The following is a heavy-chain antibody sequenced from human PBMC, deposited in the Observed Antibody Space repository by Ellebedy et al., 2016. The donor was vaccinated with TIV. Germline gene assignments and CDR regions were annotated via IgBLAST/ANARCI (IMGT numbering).Heavy chain of an antibody. V-gene: IGHV3-33*08. CDR2: FWSDGVQT. CDR1: GFAFSYYG. CDR3: ARDNDGTSHYSVFDY. Sequence: PGGSLRLSCAASGFAFSYYGMHWVRQAPGKGLEWVAVFWSDGVQTYYTESVKGRFTISRDNSQNTLYLQMNSLRAEDTAVYYCARDNDGTSHYSVFDYWGQGALVTVSS. D-gene: IGHD2-15*01. J-gene: IGHJ4*02.